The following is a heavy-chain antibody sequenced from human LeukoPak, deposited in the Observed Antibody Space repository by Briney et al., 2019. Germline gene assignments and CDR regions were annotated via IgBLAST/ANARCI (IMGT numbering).Heavy chain of an antibody. V-gene: IGHV4-4*07. CDR1: GGSISSYY. Sequence: SETLSLTCTVSGGSISSYYWSWIRQPAGKGLEWIGRVYTSGSTNYNPSLKSRVTMSVDTSKNQFSLKLSSVTAADTAAYYCARDSTLEQWLVGGWFDPWGQGTLVTVSS. CDR2: VYTSGST. CDR3: ARDSTLEQWLVGGWFDP. J-gene: IGHJ5*02. D-gene: IGHD6-19*01.